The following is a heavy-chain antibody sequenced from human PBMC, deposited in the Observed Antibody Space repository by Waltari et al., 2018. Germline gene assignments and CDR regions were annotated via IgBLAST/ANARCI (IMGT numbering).Heavy chain of an antibody. J-gene: IGHJ4*02. CDR2: IIPICGTA. CDR3: ARVNQFGEYYFDY. Sequence: QVQLVQSGAEVKKPGSSVKVSCKASGGTFSSYAISWVRQAPGQGLEWRGGIIPICGTANYAQKCQGRVTITADKSTSTAYMELSSLRSEDTAVYYCARVNQFGEYYFDYWGQGTLVTVSS. V-gene: IGHV1-69*14. D-gene: IGHD3-10*01. CDR1: GGTFSSYA.